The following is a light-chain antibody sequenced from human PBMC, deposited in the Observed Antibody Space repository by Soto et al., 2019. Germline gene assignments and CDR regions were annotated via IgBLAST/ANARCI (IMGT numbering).Light chain of an antibody. J-gene: IGKJ4*01. CDR3: QQRSNWPLT. CDR2: DAS. Sequence: EIVLTQSPAPLSLSPGERATLSCRASQSVSSSLAWYQQKPGQAPRLLIYDASNRATGIPARFSGSGSGTDFTRTITSLEPEDFAVYYCQQRSNWPLTFGGGTKVEIK. V-gene: IGKV3-11*01. CDR1: QSVSSS.